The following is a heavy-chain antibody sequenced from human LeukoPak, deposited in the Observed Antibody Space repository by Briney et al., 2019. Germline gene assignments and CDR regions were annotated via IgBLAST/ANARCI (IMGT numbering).Heavy chain of an antibody. CDR2: IYTSGDT. CDR1: GGSISTYY. V-gene: IGHV4-4*07. D-gene: IGHD6-13*01. CDR3: ARGHIAVAGSDY. Sequence: TSETLSLTCTVSGGSISTYYWSWIRQPAGKRLEWIGRIYTSGDTNYNPSLKSRVTMSIATSKNQFSLNLSSVTAADTAMYYCARGHIAVAGSDYWGQGILVTVSS. J-gene: IGHJ4*02.